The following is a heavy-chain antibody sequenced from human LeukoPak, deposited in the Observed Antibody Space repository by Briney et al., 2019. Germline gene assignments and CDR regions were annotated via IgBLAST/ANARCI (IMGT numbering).Heavy chain of an antibody. CDR2: ISSSSTYI. Sequence: GRTARLSCAPCGLTFSSYRMKWVRQAPGKGQEKVSSISSSSTYIYYADSVKGRFTISRDNAKNSLYLQMNSLRAEDTAVYYCARSVTGEPYDYWGQGTLVTVSS. CDR3: ARSVTGEPYDY. CDR1: GLTFSSYR. D-gene: IGHD2-21*02. V-gene: IGHV3-21*01. J-gene: IGHJ4*02.